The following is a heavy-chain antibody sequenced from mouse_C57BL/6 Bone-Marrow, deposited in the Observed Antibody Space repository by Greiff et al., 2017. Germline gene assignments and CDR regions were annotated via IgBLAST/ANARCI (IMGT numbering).Heavy chain of an antibody. CDR3: AGLRGFAY. D-gene: IGHD1-1*01. CDR2: ISSGGSYT. V-gene: IGHV5-6*02. Sequence: DVKLVESGGDLVKPGGSLKLSCAASGFTFSSYGMSWVRQTPDKRLEWVATISSGGSYTYYPDSVKGRFTISRDNAKNTLYLQMSSLKSEDTAMYYCAGLRGFAYWGQGTLVTVSA. J-gene: IGHJ3*01. CDR1: GFTFSSYG.